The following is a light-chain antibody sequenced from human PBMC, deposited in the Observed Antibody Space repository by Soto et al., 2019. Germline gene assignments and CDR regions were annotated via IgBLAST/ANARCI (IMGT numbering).Light chain of an antibody. CDR1: QSLASNY. J-gene: IGKJ2*01. V-gene: IGKV3-20*01. CDR3: QHYESSLPSYS. CDR2: TAS. Sequence: EIVLTQSPGPLSLSPGERATLSCRASQSLASNYLAWYQQKPGQAPRLLIYTASTRATGIPVRFSGSGSGTDFSLTISRLEPEDFAVYYCQHYESSLPSYSFGQGTKLEVK.